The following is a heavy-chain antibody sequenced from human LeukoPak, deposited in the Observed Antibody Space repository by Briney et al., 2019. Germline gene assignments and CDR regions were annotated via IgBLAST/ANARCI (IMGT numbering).Heavy chain of an antibody. CDR1: GFTFNNYA. CDR2: ISGGGETT. D-gene: IGHD4-17*01. J-gene: IGHJ4*02. V-gene: IGHV3-23*01. Sequence: GGSLRLSCAASGFTFNNYAMNWVRQAPGKGLEWVSSISGGGETTYYADSAKGRFTISRDNSQNTLYLQMNSLRAEDTAVYYCARDYADYVGCGFFDYWGQGTLVTVSS. CDR3: ARDYADYVGCGFFDY.